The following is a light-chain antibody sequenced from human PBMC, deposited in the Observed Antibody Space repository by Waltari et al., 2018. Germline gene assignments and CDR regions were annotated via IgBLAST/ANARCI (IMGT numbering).Light chain of an antibody. V-gene: IGKV1-33*01. CDR1: QDIGNY. CDR2: GAF. Sequence: DIQMTQSPSSQSAYVGDRLTITCQASQDIGNYLNWYQQKPGEAPKLLISGAFTLRAGVPSRCTGGGSGTDFTFTVSSLQPEDVATYYCQQYNSLPYTFGQGTKLEI. J-gene: IGKJ2*01. CDR3: QQYNSLPYT.